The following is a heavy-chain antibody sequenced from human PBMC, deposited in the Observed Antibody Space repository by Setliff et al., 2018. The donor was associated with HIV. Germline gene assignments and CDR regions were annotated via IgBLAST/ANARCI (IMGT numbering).Heavy chain of an antibody. J-gene: IGHJ4*02. CDR2: INYRGNT. Sequence: SETLSLTCTVSGGSISTSRYYWGWIRQPPGKGLEWIGSINYRGNTYYNPSLKSRAAISVDTSKNQISLTLSSGTAADTAVYYCARGYGAAGGGYWGQGTLVTVSS. CDR1: GGSISTSRYY. V-gene: IGHV4-39*01. CDR3: ARGYGAAGGGY. D-gene: IGHD6-25*01.